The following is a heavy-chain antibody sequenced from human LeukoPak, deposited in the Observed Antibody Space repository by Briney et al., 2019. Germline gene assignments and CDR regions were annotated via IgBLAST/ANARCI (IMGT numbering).Heavy chain of an antibody. Sequence: GGSLRLSCAASGFTLSDYYTSWVRQAPGKGLGLVSYISSDSSYTNYADSVRGRFTISRDNAKNSLYLQMNRLGAEDTAVFYCARHYGPGNYIDYWGQGTLVTVSS. V-gene: IGHV3-11*03. D-gene: IGHD3-10*01. J-gene: IGHJ4*02. CDR2: ISSDSSYT. CDR1: GFTLSDYY. CDR3: ARHYGPGNYIDY.